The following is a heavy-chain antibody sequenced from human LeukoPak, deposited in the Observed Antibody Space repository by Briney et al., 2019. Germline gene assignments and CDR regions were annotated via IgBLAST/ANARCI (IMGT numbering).Heavy chain of an antibody. CDR2: IKQDGSEK. D-gene: IGHD3-9*01. Sequence: GGSLRLSCAASGFTFSSYWVSWVRQAPGKGLEWVANIKQDGSEKYYVDSVKGRFTISRDNAKNSLYLQMNSLRAEDTAVYYCARVFYGNYDILTGYYYFDYWGQGTLVTVSS. V-gene: IGHV3-7*03. CDR3: ARVFYGNYDILTGYYYFDY. J-gene: IGHJ4*02. CDR1: GFTFSSYW.